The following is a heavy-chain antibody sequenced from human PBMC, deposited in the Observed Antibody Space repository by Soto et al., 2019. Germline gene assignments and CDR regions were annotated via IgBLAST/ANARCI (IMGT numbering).Heavy chain of an antibody. CDR1: GYTFTSYA. V-gene: IGHV1-3*05. D-gene: IGHD4-17*01. J-gene: IGHJ4*02. Sequence: QVQLVQSGAEEKKPGASVKVSCKASGYTFTSYAMPWVRQAPGQRLEWMGWINAGNGNTKYSQKFQGRVTITRDTSARTADMELSSLRSEDTAVYYCASESYGGEFDYWGQGTLVTVSS. CDR2: INAGNGNT. CDR3: ASESYGGEFDY.